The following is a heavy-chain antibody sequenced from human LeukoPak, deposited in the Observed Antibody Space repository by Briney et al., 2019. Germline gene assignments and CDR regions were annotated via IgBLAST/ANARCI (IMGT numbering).Heavy chain of an antibody. CDR1: GGSISSGSYY. V-gene: IGHV3-23*01. CDR3: AKDRAYYSDSSGYYLVRAYDY. Sequence: ETLSLTCTVSGGSISSGSYYWSWIRQAPGKGLEWVSGISGSGGSTFYADSVKGRFTISRDNSKNTLYLQMNSLRAEDTAVYYCAKDRAYYSDSSGYYLVRAYDYWGQGTLVTVSS. D-gene: IGHD3-22*01. CDR2: ISGSGGST. J-gene: IGHJ4*02.